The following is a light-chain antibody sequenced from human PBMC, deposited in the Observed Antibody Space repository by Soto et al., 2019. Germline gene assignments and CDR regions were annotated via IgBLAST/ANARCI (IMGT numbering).Light chain of an antibody. CDR1: QGISSW. CDR2: AAS. J-gene: IGKJ4*01. CDR3: QQADTFPLT. Sequence: DLQMTQSPSSVSASVGDRVIITCRASQGISSWLSWYQKKPGEAPNLLIYAASRLQRGVPSRFSGSGSGTDFPLTISSLQPEDFGTYYCQQADTFPLTFGGGTKVEIK. V-gene: IGKV1D-12*01.